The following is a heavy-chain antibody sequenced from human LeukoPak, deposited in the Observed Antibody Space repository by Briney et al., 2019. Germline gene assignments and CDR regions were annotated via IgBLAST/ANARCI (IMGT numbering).Heavy chain of an antibody. Sequence: SETLSLTCSVSGGSIRSYYWSWIRQPPGKGLEWIGCIHHSGSTNYNPSLKSRVTISVDTSKNQFSLKLSSVTAADTAVYYCARHTHIVVVTAIPPMDYWGRGILVTVSS. V-gene: IGHV4-59*08. CDR2: IHHSGST. CDR1: GGSIRSYY. J-gene: IGHJ4*02. D-gene: IGHD2-21*02. CDR3: ARHTHIVVVTAIPPMDY.